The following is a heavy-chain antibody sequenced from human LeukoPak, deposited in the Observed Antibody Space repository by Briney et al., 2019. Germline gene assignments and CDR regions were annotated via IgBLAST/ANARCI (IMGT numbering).Heavy chain of an antibody. D-gene: IGHD3-22*01. CDR3: ATETYYYDSSGYLI. V-gene: IGHV1-24*01. CDR1: GYTLTELS. CDR2: FDPEDGET. Sequence: ALVKVSCKVSGYTLTELSMHWVRQAPGKGLEWMGGFDPEDGETIYAQKFQGRVTMTEDTSTDTAYMELSSLRSEDTAVYYCATETYYYDSSGYLIWGQGTMVTVSS. J-gene: IGHJ3*02.